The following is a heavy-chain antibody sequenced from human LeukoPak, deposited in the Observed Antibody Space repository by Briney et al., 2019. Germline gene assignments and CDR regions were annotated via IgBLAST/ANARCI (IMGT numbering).Heavy chain of an antibody. CDR2: ISGNGGST. V-gene: IGHV3-23*01. J-gene: IGHJ4*02. Sequence: GGSLRLSCAASGFTFSTYAMSWVRQAPGKGLQWASSISGNGGSTYFADSVKGRFTISRDNSKSTLYLQMNSLGADDTAVYYCAKGGQNYDFWRFDYWGQGTVVTVSS. CDR1: GFTFSTYA. D-gene: IGHD3-3*01. CDR3: AKGGQNYDFWRFDY.